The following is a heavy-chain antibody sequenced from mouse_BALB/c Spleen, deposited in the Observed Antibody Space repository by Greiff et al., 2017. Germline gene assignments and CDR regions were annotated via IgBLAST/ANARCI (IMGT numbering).Heavy chain of an antibody. CDR1: GYAFSSSW. D-gene: IGHD2-14*01. CDR2: IYPGDGDT. J-gene: IGHJ3*01. CDR3: ARSYRYDEAWFAY. V-gene: IGHV1-82*01. Sequence: QVQLQQSGPELVKPGASVKISCKASGYAFSSSWMNWVKQRPGQGLEWIGRIYPGDGDTNYNGKFKGKATLTADKSSSTAYMQLSSLTSVDSAVYFCARSYRYDEAWFAYWGQGTLVTVSA.